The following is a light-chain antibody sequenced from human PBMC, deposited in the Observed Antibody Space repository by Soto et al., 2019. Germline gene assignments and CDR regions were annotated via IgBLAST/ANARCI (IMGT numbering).Light chain of an antibody. CDR2: AAS. Sequence: ESVFTQAPGTLSLSPGERATLSCRASRSVGNNLAWYQKKPGQAPGLLIYAASTRATGIPARFSGSGSGTDFTLTISSLQPEDVATYYCQKYNSAPQSFGPGTKVDIK. J-gene: IGKJ3*01. CDR3: QKYNSAPQS. CDR1: RSVGNN. V-gene: IGKV3-11*01.